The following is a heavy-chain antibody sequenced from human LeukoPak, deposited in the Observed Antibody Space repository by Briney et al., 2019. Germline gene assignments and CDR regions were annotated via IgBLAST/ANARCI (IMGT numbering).Heavy chain of an antibody. CDR2: IYTSGST. CDR3: ARGPEITQGRNWFDP. CDR1: GGSISSGSYY. J-gene: IGHJ5*02. V-gene: IGHV4-61*02. Sequence: PSQTLSLTCTVSGGSISSGSYYWSWIRQPAGEGLEWIGRIYTSGSTNYNPSLKSRVTISVDTSKNQFSLKLSSVTAADTAVYYCARGPEITQGRNWFDPWGQGTLVTVSS. D-gene: IGHD3-16*01.